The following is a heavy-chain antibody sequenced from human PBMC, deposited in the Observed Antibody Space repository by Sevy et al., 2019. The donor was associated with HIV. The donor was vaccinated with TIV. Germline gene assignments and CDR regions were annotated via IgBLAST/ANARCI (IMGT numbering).Heavy chain of an antibody. CDR2: IIPIFGTA. D-gene: IGHD6-6*01. V-gene: IGHV1-69*13. CDR1: GGTFSSYA. CDR3: ARGRRNSSSGHYYGMDV. Sequence: ASVKVSCKASGGTFSSYAISWVRQAPGQGLEWMGGIIPIFGTANYAQKFQGRVTITADESTSTAYMELSSLRSEDTAVHYCARGRRNSSSGHYYGMDVWGQGTTVTVSS. J-gene: IGHJ6*02.